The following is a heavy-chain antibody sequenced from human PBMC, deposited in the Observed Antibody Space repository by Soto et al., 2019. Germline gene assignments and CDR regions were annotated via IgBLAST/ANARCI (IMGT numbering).Heavy chain of an antibody. Sequence: GGSLRLSCAASGFTFDDYTMHWVRQAPGKGLEWVSLISWDSGSTYYADSVKGRFTISRDNSKNSLYLQMKSLRTEDTALYYCAKARGNYYDSRGYPLDFDYWGPGTLLTVST. CDR1: GFTFDDYT. CDR2: ISWDSGST. D-gene: IGHD3-22*01. J-gene: IGHJ4*01. V-gene: IGHV3-43*01. CDR3: AKARGNYYDSRGYPLDFDY.